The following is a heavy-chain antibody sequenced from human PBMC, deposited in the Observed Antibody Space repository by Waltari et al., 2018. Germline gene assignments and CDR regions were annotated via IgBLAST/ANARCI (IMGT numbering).Heavy chain of an antibody. V-gene: IGHV3-9*01. CDR2: ISSNGGSI. CDR1: GFNFEDYA. Sequence: EVQLVESGGGLVQPGRSLRLSCAASGFNFEDYAMHWVRQAPGNGLEWVSSISSNGGSIGYADSVRGRFTISRDNAKSSLYLEMNSLRGEDTALYYCAKGNSAWYADYWGQGTLVTVSS. CDR3: AKGNSAWYADY. J-gene: IGHJ4*02. D-gene: IGHD6-19*01.